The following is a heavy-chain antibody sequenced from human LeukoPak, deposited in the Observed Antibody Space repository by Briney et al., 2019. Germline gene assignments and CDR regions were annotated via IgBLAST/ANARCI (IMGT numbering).Heavy chain of an antibody. J-gene: IGHJ4*02. Sequence: GGSLRLSCAGSAFTVSTNYMSWVRQAPGKGLEWVSVIYSGGSTYYADSVKGRFTISRHNSENTLYLQMNSLRAEDTAVYYCARGMTNPFDYWGQGTLVTVSS. CDR1: AFTVSTNY. CDR3: ARGMTNPFDY. V-gene: IGHV3-53*04. D-gene: IGHD4-11*01. CDR2: IYSGGST.